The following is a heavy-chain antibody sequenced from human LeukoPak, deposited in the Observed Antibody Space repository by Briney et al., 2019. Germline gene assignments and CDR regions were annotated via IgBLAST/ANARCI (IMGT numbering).Heavy chain of an antibody. J-gene: IGHJ4*02. CDR1: GYTFTSYG. Sequence: ASVKVSCKASGYTFTSYGISWVRQAPGQGLEWMGWISAYNGNTNYAQKLQGRVTMTTDTSTSTAYMELRSLRSDDTAVYYCARDAYDILTGSARNFDYWGQGILVTVSS. CDR3: ARDAYDILTGSARNFDY. CDR2: ISAYNGNT. V-gene: IGHV1-18*01. D-gene: IGHD3-9*01.